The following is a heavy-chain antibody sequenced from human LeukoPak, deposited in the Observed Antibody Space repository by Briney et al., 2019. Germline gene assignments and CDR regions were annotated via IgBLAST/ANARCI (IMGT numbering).Heavy chain of an antibody. J-gene: IGHJ3*01. CDR3: AAEAAYYYDSRDAFDV. D-gene: IGHD3-22*01. CDR1: GFTFTSSA. CDR2: IVIGSGNT. V-gene: IGHV1-58*01. Sequence: SVKVSCKASGFTFTSSAVQWVRQARGQRLEWIGWIVIGSGNTNYAQKFQERVTITRDMSTSLVYMELSSLRSEDTAVYYCAAEAAYYYDSRDAFDVWGQGTMVTVSS.